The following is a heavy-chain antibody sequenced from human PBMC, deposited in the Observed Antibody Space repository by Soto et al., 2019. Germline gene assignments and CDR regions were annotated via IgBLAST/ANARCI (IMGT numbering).Heavy chain of an antibody. CDR3: ARYCSSTSCQFDP. CDR1: GYIFSGYY. CDR2: INPNSGAS. Sequence: QVQSVQSGAEVKKPGASVKVSCKASGYIFSGYYIHWVRQAPGQGLEWMGGINPNSGASNYAQKFQGRVTMTRDTSISTAYMELSRLRSDDTAVYYCARYCSSTSCQFDPWGQGTLVTVSS. V-gene: IGHV1-2*02. J-gene: IGHJ5*02. D-gene: IGHD2-2*01.